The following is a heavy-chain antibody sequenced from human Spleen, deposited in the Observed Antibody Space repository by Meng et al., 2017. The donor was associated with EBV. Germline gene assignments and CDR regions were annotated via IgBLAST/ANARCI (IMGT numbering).Heavy chain of an antibody. CDR2: INESEGT. CDR1: GVSFSNYY. V-gene: IGHV4-34*01. D-gene: IGHD1/OR15-1a*01. CDR3: VRGSDNWNILVFDY. Sequence: GAVLVKSSATLFLTFAVYGVSFSNYYWTWSRQPPGKGVEWSGEINESEGTKYSPSLKSRVSISLDTSRNQFSLTLNSVTAADTAVYYCVRGSDNWNILVFDYWGQGALVTVSS. J-gene: IGHJ4*02.